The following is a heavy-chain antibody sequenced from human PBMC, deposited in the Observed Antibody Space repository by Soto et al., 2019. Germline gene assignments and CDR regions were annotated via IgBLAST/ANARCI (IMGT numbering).Heavy chain of an antibody. V-gene: IGHV3-23*01. CDR3: AKAHYIWGRIYYFDY. D-gene: IGHD3-16*01. CDR1: GFTFSSYA. Sequence: EVQLLESGGGLVQPGGSLRLSCAASGFTFSSYAMSWVRQAPGKGLEWVSAISGSGGSTYYADSVKGRFTISRDNSKNTLYLQMNRLRAEDTAVYYCAKAHYIWGRIYYFDYWGQGTLVTVSS. J-gene: IGHJ4*02. CDR2: ISGSGGST.